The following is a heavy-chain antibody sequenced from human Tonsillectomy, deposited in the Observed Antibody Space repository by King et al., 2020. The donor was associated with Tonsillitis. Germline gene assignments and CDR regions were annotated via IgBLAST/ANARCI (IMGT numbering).Heavy chain of an antibody. J-gene: IGHJ5*02. CDR2: IYHSGST. Sequence: VQLQESGPGLVKPSETLSLTCAVSGYSISSGYYWGWIRQPPGKGLEWIGSIYHSGSTYYNPSLKSRVTISVDTSKNQFSLKLSSVTAADTAVYYCARGQTGDRWFDPWGQGTLVTVSS. D-gene: IGHD7-27*01. CDR3: ARGQTGDRWFDP. CDR1: GYSISSGYY. V-gene: IGHV4-38-2*01.